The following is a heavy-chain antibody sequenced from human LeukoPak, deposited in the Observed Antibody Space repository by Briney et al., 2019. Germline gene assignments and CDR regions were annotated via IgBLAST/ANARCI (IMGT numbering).Heavy chain of an antibody. CDR2: ISPNTGDT. CDR1: GYTFTGYF. CDR3: ARDLLPGSLGELSLGSFDY. Sequence: GASVKVSCKSSGYTFTGYFIHWVRQAPGQGLEWMGWISPNTGDTNYAQKFQGRVTMTRDTSISAAFMELYRLRSDDTAVYYCARDLLPGSLGELSLGSFDYWGQGTLVTVSS. D-gene: IGHD3-16*02. J-gene: IGHJ4*02. V-gene: IGHV1-2*02.